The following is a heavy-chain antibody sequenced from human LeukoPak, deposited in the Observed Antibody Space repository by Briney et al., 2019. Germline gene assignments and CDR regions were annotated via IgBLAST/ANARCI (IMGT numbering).Heavy chain of an antibody. V-gene: IGHV4-39*01. CDR2: ISYSGST. Sequence: SETLSLTCTVSGGSISSGSYYWGWLRQPPGKGLEWLGSISYSGSTYYNPSLKSRVTISVDTSKNAFSLKLSSVTAADTAVYYCARHPNSGTCLGFLYYFDYWGQGTLVTVSS. D-gene: IGHD1-26*01. J-gene: IGHJ4*02. CDR3: ARHPNSGTCLGFLYYFDY. CDR1: GGSISSGSYY.